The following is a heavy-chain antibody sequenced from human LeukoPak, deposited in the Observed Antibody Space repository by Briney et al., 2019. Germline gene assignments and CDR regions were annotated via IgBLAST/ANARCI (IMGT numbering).Heavy chain of an antibody. Sequence: SETLSLTCAVSGGAISSSNWWTWVRQPPGKGLEWIGEIYHSGSTNYNPSLKSRVTISVDKSKNQFSLKLTSVTAADTAVYYCAASSGWYRIDNWGQGTLVTVSP. CDR3: AASSGWYRIDN. V-gene: IGHV4-4*02. D-gene: IGHD6-19*01. CDR1: GGAISSSNW. CDR2: IYHSGST. J-gene: IGHJ4*02.